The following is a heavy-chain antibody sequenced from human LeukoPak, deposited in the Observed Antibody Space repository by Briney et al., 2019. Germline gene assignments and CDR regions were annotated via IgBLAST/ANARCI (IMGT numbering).Heavy chain of an antibody. CDR2: IKQDGSEK. J-gene: IGHJ4*02. D-gene: IGHD3-9*01. CDR1: GFTFSSYL. Sequence: GGSLRLSCAASGFTFSSYLMSWVRQAPGKGLEWVANIKQDGSEKYYVDSVKGRFTISRDNAKNSLYLQMNSLRAEDTAVYYCARDSGETYYDILTGYQYWGQGALVTVSS. V-gene: IGHV3-7*01. CDR3: ARDSGETYYDILTGYQY.